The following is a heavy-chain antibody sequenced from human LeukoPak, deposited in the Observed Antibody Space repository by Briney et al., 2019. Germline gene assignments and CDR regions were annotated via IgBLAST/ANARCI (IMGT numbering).Heavy chain of an antibody. Sequence: GRSLRLSCAASGFTFDDYAMHWVRQAPGKGLEWVSGISWNSGSIGYADSVKGRFTISRDNAKNSLYLQMNSLRAEDTALYYRAKGIYSSSSGLFDYWGQGTLVTVSS. CDR1: GFTFDDYA. J-gene: IGHJ4*02. CDR2: ISWNSGSI. D-gene: IGHD6-6*01. V-gene: IGHV3-9*01. CDR3: AKGIYSSSSGLFDY.